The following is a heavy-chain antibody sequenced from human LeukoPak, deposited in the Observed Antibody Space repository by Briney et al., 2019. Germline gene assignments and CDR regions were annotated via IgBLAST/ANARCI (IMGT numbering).Heavy chain of an antibody. CDR1: GFTFSSYA. CDR2: ISGSGGST. D-gene: IGHD5-18*01. J-gene: IGHJ4*02. V-gene: IGHV3-23*01. Sequence: GGSLRLSCAASGFTFSSYAMSWVRQAPGKGLEWVSAISGSGGSTYYADSVKGRFTISRDNSKNTLYLQTNSLRAEDTAVYYCAKGVDTAMVNPFDYWGQGTLVTVSA. CDR3: AKGVDTAMVNPFDY.